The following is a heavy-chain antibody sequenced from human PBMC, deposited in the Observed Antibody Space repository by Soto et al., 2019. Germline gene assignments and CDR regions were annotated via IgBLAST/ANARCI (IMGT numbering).Heavy chain of an antibody. Sequence: SETLSLTCAVYGGSFSGYYWSWIRQPPGKGLEWIGEINHSGSTNYNPSLKSRVTISVDTSKNQFSLKLSSVTAADTAVYYCAGPERGSSWTYYYYYGMDVWGQGTTVTVSS. D-gene: IGHD6-13*01. V-gene: IGHV4-34*01. CDR3: AGPERGSSWTYYYYYGMDV. CDR2: INHSGST. J-gene: IGHJ6*02. CDR1: GGSFSGYY.